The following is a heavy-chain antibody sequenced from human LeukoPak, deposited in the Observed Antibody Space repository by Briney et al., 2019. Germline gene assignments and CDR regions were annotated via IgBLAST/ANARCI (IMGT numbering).Heavy chain of an antibody. Sequence: SETLSLTCAVYGGSFSGYYWSWIRQPPGKGLEWIGEINHSGSTNYNPSLKSRVTISVDTSKNQFSLKLSSVTAADTAVYYCARARIRGVIKVWGQGTLVTVSS. J-gene: IGHJ4*02. CDR1: GGSFSGYY. V-gene: IGHV4-34*01. D-gene: IGHD3-10*01. CDR3: ARARIRGVIKV. CDR2: INHSGST.